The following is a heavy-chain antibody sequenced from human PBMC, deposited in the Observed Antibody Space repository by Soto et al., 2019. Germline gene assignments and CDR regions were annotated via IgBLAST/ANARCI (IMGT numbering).Heavy chain of an antibody. D-gene: IGHD3-9*01. Sequence: ASVKVSCKASGYTFTSYAMHWVRQAPGQRLEWMGIINAGSGSTSYAQKFQGRVTMTRDTSTSTVYMELSSLRSEDTAVYYCARDPSILTGYYMPYNWFDPWGQGTLVTVSS. CDR2: INAGSGST. V-gene: IGHV1-46*03. CDR3: ARDPSILTGYYMPYNWFDP. CDR1: GYTFTSYA. J-gene: IGHJ5*02.